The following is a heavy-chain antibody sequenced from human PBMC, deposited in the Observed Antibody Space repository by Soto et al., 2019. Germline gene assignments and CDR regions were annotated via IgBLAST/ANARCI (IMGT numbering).Heavy chain of an antibody. D-gene: IGHD2-2*01. J-gene: IGHJ4*02. CDR3: ASSVLSRGAPRGYFDY. CDR1: GGTFSSYA. CDR2: IIPIFGTA. Sequence: ASVKVSCKASGGTFSSYAISWVRQAPGQGLEWMGGIIPIFGTANYAQKFQGRVTITADESTSTAYMELSSLRSEDTAVYYCASSVLSRGAPRGYFDYWGQGTLVTVPQ. V-gene: IGHV1-69*13.